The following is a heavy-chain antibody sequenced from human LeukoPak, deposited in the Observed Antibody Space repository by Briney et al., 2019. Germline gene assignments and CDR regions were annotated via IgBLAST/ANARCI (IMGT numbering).Heavy chain of an antibody. V-gene: IGHV1-69*13. D-gene: IGHD3-10*01. CDR1: GGTFSSYA. Sequence: AASVTVSCTASGGTFSSYAISWVRQAPGQGLEWMGGIIPIFGTANYAQKFQGRVTITADESTSTAYMELSSLRSEDTAVYYCARGVDGSGSSGYWGQGTLVTVSS. CDR2: IIPIFGTA. J-gene: IGHJ4*02. CDR3: ARGVDGSGSSGY.